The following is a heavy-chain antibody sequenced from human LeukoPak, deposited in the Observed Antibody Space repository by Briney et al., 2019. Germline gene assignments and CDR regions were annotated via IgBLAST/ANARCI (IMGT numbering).Heavy chain of an antibody. Sequence: EASVKVSCKASGYTFTSYYMHWVRQAPGQGLEWMGWISAYNGNTNYAQKLQGRVTMTTDTSTSTAYMELRSLRSDDTAVYYCARAILLWFGELSAYFDYWGQGTLVTVSS. D-gene: IGHD3-10*01. CDR2: ISAYNGNT. V-gene: IGHV1-18*04. CDR3: ARAILLWFGELSAYFDY. CDR1: GYTFTSYY. J-gene: IGHJ4*02.